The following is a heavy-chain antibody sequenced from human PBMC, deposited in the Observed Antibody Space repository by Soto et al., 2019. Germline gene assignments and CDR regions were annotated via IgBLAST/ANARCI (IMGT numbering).Heavy chain of an antibody. CDR2: IIPIAETP. CDR1: GGTFNSYD. D-gene: IGHD3-22*01. Sequence: GASVKVSGKASGGTFNSYDINWVRQAPGQGLEWMGGIIPIAETPKYAQKFQGRVTITADESTNTVYMELSSLRSEDTAMYYCARLSRPNYYDTSGFFKDNWFDPWGQGTLVTVSS. CDR3: ARLSRPNYYDTSGFFKDNWFDP. J-gene: IGHJ5*02. V-gene: IGHV1-69*13.